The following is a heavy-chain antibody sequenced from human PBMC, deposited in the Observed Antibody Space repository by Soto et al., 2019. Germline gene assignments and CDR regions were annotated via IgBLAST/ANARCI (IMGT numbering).Heavy chain of an antibody. CDR1: GFTFSSYW. CDR3: VRTSLVVAAATREDY. J-gene: IGHJ4*02. V-gene: IGHV3-74*01. CDR2: INSDGSST. Sequence: EVQLVESGGGLVQPGGSLRLSCAASGFTFSSYWMHWVRQAPGKVLVWVSRINSDGSSTSYADSVKGRFTISRDNAKNTLYLQMNSLRAEDTAVYYCVRTSLVVAAATREDYWGQGTRVTVSS. D-gene: IGHD2-15*01.